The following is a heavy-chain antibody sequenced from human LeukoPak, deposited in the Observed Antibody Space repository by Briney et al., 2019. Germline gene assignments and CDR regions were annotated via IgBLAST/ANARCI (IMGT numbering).Heavy chain of an antibody. Sequence: GSLRLSCAASGFTFSSYAMSWVRQAPGKGLEWIGRIYTSGSTNYNPSLKSRVTMSVDTSKNQFSLKLSSVTAADTAVYYCAREGLDFSMRDYVWGSYRPFDYWGQGTLVTVSS. D-gene: IGHD3-16*02. J-gene: IGHJ4*02. CDR3: AREGLDFSMRDYVWGSYRPFDY. V-gene: IGHV4-4*07. CDR2: IYTSGST. CDR1: GFTFSSYA.